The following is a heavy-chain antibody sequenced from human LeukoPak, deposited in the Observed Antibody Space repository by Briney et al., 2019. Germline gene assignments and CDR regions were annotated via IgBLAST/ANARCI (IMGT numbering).Heavy chain of an antibody. CDR3: ARAAAGAPFDI. CDR1: GASISSGMYY. CDR2: TYASGNT. Sequence: PSETLSLTFSVSGASISSGMYYWTWIRQPAGKGLEWIGRTYASGNTYYNPFLKSRVTMSVDTSKNQFSLKLSSVTAADTAVYYCARAAAGAPFDIWGQGTMVTVSS. J-gene: IGHJ3*02. D-gene: IGHD6-13*01. V-gene: IGHV4-61*02.